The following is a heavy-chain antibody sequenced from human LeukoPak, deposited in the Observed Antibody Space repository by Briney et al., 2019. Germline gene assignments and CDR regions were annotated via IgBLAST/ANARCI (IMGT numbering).Heavy chain of an antibody. CDR3: AKDRPPRPSVSIVGATTFDY. CDR1: GFTFSSYA. CDR2: ISGSGGST. J-gene: IGHJ4*02. Sequence: SGGSLRLSCAASGFTFSSYAMSWVRQAPGKGLEWVSAISGSGGSTYYADSVKGRFTISRDNSKNTLYLQMNSLRAEDTAVYYCAKDRPPRPSVSIVGATTFDYWGQGTLVTVSS. V-gene: IGHV3-23*01. D-gene: IGHD1-26*01.